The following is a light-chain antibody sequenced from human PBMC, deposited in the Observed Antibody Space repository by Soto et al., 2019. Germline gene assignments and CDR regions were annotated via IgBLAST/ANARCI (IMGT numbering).Light chain of an antibody. CDR1: QNILHSSNNRNY. CDR3: LQYYNTPRT. Sequence: DIVMTQSPDSLAVSLGERANINCKSSQNILHSSNNRNYLAWYQQRPGQPPKLLIYWASTRESGVADRFSGSGCGTDFTLTISSLQAEDVAIYYCLQYYNTPRTFGQGTKVEIK. V-gene: IGKV4-1*01. CDR2: WAS. J-gene: IGKJ1*01.